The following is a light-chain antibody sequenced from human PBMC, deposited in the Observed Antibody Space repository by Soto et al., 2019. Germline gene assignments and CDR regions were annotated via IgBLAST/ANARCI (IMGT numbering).Light chain of an antibody. J-gene: IGKJ4*01. Sequence: EIGMTQSPATLSVSPGERATLSCRASQSVSSKLAWYQQKPGQAPRLLIYGASTRATGIPARFSGSWSGTEFTLTISSLQSEDFAVYYCQQYNNWPLTFGGGTKVEIK. CDR2: GAS. CDR1: QSVSSK. CDR3: QQYNNWPLT. V-gene: IGKV3-15*01.